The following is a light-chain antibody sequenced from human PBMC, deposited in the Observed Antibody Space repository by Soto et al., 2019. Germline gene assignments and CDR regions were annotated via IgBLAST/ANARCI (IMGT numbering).Light chain of an antibody. J-gene: IGLJ1*01. V-gene: IGLV2-11*01. CDR2: DVS. CDR1: SSDVGGYNY. CDR3: CSYAGSYPYV. Sequence: VLTQPRSVSGSPGQSVTIPRTGTSSDVGGYNYVSWYQQHPGKAPKLMIYDVSKRPSGVPDRFSGSKSGNTASLTISGLQAEDEADYYCCSYAGSYPYVFGTGTKVTVL.